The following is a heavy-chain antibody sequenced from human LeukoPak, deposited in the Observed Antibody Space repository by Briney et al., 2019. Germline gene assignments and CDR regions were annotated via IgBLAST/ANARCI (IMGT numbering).Heavy chain of an antibody. J-gene: IGHJ6*03. CDR2: IYYSGST. V-gene: IGHV4-59*01. CDR3: ARAVAGFRNYYYYYMDV. D-gene: IGHD6-19*01. CDR1: GGSISSYY. Sequence: SETLSLTCTVSGGSISSYYWSWIRQPPGKGLEWIGYIYYSGSTNYNPSLKSRVTISVDTSKNQFSLKLSSVTAADTAVYYCARAVAGFRNYYYYYMDVWGKGTTVTVSS.